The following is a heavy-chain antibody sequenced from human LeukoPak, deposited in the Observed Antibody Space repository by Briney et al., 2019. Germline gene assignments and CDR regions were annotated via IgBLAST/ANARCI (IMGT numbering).Heavy chain of an antibody. Sequence: SETLSLTCTVSGGSISSYYWSWIRQPAGKGLEWIGRIYTSGSTNYNPSLKSRVTMSVDTSKNQFSLELSSVTAADTAVYYCARDVGGGRIAAAGANFAYWGQGTLVTVSS. J-gene: IGHJ4*02. D-gene: IGHD6-13*01. CDR2: IYTSGST. V-gene: IGHV4-4*07. CDR3: ARDVGGGRIAAAGANFAY. CDR1: GGSISSYY.